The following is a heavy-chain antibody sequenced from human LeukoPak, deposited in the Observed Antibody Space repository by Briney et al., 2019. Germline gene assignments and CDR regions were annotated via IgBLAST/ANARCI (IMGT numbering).Heavy chain of an antibody. CDR2: FDPEDGET. CDR3: ATVAGQWLGHDAFDI. CDR1: GYTLTELS. Sequence: ASVKVSCKVSGYTLTELSMHWVRQAPGKGLEWMRGFDPEDGETIYAQKFQGRVTMTEDTSTDTAYMELSSLRSEDTAVYYCATVAGQWLGHDAFDIWGQGTMVTVPS. J-gene: IGHJ3*02. D-gene: IGHD6-19*01. V-gene: IGHV1-24*01.